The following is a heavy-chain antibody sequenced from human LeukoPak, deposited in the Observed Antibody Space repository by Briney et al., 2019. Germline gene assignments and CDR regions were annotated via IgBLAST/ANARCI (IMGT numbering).Heavy chain of an antibody. CDR3: ARDTDWSRTYYFHY. D-gene: IGHD1-1*01. V-gene: IGHV1-2*02. J-gene: IGHJ4*02. Sequence: GASVKVSCKASGYTFTGYYMHWVRQAPGQGLEWMGWINPNSGGTNYAQKFQGRVTMTRDTSISTAYMELSRLRSDDTAVYYCARDTDWSRTYYFHYWGQGTLVTVSS. CDR2: INPNSGGT. CDR1: GYTFTGYY.